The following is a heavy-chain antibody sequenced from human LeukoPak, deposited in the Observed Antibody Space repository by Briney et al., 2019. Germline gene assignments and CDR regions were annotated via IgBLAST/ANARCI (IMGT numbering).Heavy chain of an antibody. CDR3: ARTFDDGSGLGYGYMDV. J-gene: IGHJ6*03. CDR2: IYYSGST. Sequence: PSETLSLTCIVSGGSINNYHWNWIRLSPGKGLEWIGYIYYSGSTRYNPSLKSRVTISVDTSKSEISLRLSSVTAADTAMYFCARTFDDGSGLGYGYMDVWGKGTKVTISS. V-gene: IGHV4-59*01. CDR1: GGSINNYH. D-gene: IGHD3-10*01.